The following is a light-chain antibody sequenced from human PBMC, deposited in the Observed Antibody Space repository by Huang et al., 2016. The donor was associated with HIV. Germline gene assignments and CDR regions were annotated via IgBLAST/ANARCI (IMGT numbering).Light chain of an antibody. CDR2: DAS. CDR1: QSVSFY. CDR3: QQRSNWPFS. J-gene: IGKJ4*01. Sequence: EIVLTQSPATLSLSPGERATLSCRASQSVSFYLAWYQQKPGQPPSLLIYDASNRATGTPARFTGSGSGTDFTLTISSLEPEDFAVYYCQQRSNWPFSFGGGTKVEIK. V-gene: IGKV3-11*01.